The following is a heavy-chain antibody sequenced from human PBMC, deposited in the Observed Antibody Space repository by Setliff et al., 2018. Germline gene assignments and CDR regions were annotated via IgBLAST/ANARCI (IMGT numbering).Heavy chain of an antibody. V-gene: IGHV3-21*01. CDR1: GFNFNLYN. D-gene: IGHD2-21*02. Sequence: GGSLRLSCEASGFNFNLYNMNWVRQAPGKGLEWVSSISSSSSYIYYADSVKGRFTISRDNAKNSLYLQMNSLRAEDTAVYYCARAIVVVTASSLDYWGQGTLVTVSS. J-gene: IGHJ4*02. CDR3: ARAIVVVTASSLDY. CDR2: ISSSSSYI.